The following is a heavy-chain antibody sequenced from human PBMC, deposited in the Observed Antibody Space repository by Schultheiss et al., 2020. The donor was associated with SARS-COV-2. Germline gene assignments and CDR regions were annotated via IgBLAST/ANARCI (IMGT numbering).Heavy chain of an antibody. D-gene: IGHD5-24*01. Sequence: GGSLRLSCAASGFTFSSYWMSWVRQAPGKGLEWVANIKQDGSVQHYVDSVRGRFIISRDNAKNSLDLQMNSLRVDDTAVYYCVKEGDEMGTSWGQGTLVTGS. CDR2: IKQDGSVQ. V-gene: IGHV3-7*03. J-gene: IGHJ4*02. CDR1: GFTFSSYW. CDR3: VKEGDEMGTS.